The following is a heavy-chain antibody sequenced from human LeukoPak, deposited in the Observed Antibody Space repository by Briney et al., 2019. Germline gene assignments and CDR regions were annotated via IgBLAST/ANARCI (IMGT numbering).Heavy chain of an antibody. CDR3: ARLRGSGGNSGGRWYLDL. CDR2: ISSNGVSP. CDR1: GFTFSNDA. J-gene: IGHJ2*01. Sequence: PGGSLRLSCADSGFTFSNDAMHWVRQAPGKGLEYVSAISSNGVSPYYAKSVKGRFTISRDNHNNRLYLEMGSLRAEDMAVCYCARLRGSGGNSGGRWYLDLWGRGTLLTVSS. V-gene: IGHV3-64*01. D-gene: IGHD4-23*01.